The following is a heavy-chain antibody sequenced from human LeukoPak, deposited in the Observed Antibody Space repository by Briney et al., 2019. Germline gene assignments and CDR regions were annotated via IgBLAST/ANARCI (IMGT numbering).Heavy chain of an antibody. CDR1: GFTFSSYS. CDR2: ISSSSSYI. J-gene: IGHJ4*02. CDR3: ARSSTVPNPDY. Sequence: GGSLRLSCAASGFTFSSYSMNWVRQAPGKGLEWVSYISSSSSYIYYADSVKGRFTISRDNAKNSLYLQMNSLRAEDTAVYYCARSSTVPNPDYWGQGTLVTVSS. D-gene: IGHD4-17*01. V-gene: IGHV3-21*01.